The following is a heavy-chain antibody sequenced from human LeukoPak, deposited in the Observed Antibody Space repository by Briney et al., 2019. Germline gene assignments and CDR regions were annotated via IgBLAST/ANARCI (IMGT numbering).Heavy chain of an antibody. V-gene: IGHV1-2*02. Sequence: GASVKVSCKTSGYTFTDYYIHWVRQAPGQGPEWMGWINPDSGGTNFAQKFQGRVTMTRDTSISTAYMELTSLRSDDTALYYCARGREVAGTVSYWGQGSLVTVSS. D-gene: IGHD6-19*01. CDR1: GYTFTDYY. J-gene: IGHJ4*02. CDR2: INPDSGGT. CDR3: ARGREVAGTVSY.